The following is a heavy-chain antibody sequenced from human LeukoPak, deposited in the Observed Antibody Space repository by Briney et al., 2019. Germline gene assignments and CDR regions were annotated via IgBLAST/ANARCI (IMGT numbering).Heavy chain of an antibody. Sequence: GGSLRLSCAASGFIVSSAYMSWVRKAPGKGLEWVAFIYSGGSTYYADSVKGRFTISRDSSNNTLSLQMDSLRAEDTAVYYCAKVVVPAATGYYFDYWGQGTLVTVSS. CDR1: GFIVSSAY. CDR2: IYSGGST. J-gene: IGHJ4*02. V-gene: IGHV3-66*01. D-gene: IGHD2-2*01. CDR3: AKVVVPAATGYYFDY.